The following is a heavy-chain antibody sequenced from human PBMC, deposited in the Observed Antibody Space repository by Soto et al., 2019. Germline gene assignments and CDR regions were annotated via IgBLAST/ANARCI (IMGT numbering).Heavy chain of an antibody. Sequence: QVQLVQSGAAVKKPGASVKVSCKASGYTFTSYDINWVRQATGQGLEWMGWMNPNSGNTDYAQESQGRVTLIRNPSINPANRELRSLKSKDTALYFWVRPDYVGKGDPWAQGTKVTVSS. CDR2: MNPNSGNT. D-gene: IGHD4-17*01. CDR3: VRPDYVGKGDP. CDR1: GYTFTSYD. V-gene: IGHV1-8*01. J-gene: IGHJ5*02.